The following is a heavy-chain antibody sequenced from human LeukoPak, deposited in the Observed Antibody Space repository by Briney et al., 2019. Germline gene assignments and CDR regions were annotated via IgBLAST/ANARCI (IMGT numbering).Heavy chain of an antibody. CDR2: IKSKTDGGTT. J-gene: IGHJ4*02. CDR1: GFSFSDAW. D-gene: IGHD3-22*01. V-gene: IGHV3-15*01. Sequence: GGSLRLSCAASGFSFSDAWMNWVRQAPGKGLEWVGRIKSKTDGGTTDYAAPVKGRFTISRDDSKNTLYVQMNSLKTEDTAVYYCTGHYDSTFDYWGQGTLVTVSS. CDR3: TGHYDSTFDY.